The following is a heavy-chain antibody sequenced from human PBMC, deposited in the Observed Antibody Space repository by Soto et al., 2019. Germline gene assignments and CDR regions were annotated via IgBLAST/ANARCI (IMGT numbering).Heavy chain of an antibody. Sequence: SETLSLTCNVSGGSISSSTYFWGWIRQPPGKGLEWIGSIYYGGSTYYNPSLKSRVTISVDASKNQFSLKLTSVTAADTAVYFCARNIGYCTSTTCHKPSDYWGQGTLVTVSS. CDR1: GGSISSSTYF. CDR3: ARNIGYCTSTTCHKPSDY. J-gene: IGHJ4*02. CDR2: IYYGGST. D-gene: IGHD2-8*01. V-gene: IGHV4-39*01.